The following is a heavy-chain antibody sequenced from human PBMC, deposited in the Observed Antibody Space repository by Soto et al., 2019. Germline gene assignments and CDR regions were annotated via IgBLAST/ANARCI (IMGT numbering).Heavy chain of an antibody. CDR2: INAGNGNT. CDR3: ARDTAGELSFDY. CDR1: GYTFTSYA. Sequence: ASVKVSCKASGYTFTSYAMHWVRQAPGQRLEWMGWINAGNGNTKYSQKFQGRVTITRDTSASTAYIELSSLRSEDTAVYYCARDTAGELSFDYWGQGTLVTVSS. V-gene: IGHV1-3*01. D-gene: IGHD1-26*01. J-gene: IGHJ4*02.